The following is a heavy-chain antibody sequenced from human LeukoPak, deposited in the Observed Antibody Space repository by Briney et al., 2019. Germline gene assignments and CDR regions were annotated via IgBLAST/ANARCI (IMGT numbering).Heavy chain of an antibody. D-gene: IGHD5-12*01. CDR2: INHSGST. CDR1: GGSFSGYY. CDR3: ARDIVIPEAGYGMDV. J-gene: IGHJ6*02. V-gene: IGHV4-34*01. Sequence: PSETLSLTCAVYGGSFSGYYWSWIRQPPGKGLEWIGEINHSGSTNYNPSLKSRVTISVDTSKNQFSLKLSSVTAADTAVYYCARDIVIPEAGYGMDVWGQGTTVTVSS.